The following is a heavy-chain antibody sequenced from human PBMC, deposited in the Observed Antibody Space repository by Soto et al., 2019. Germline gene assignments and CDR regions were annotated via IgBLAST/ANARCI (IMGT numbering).Heavy chain of an antibody. J-gene: IGHJ4*02. D-gene: IGHD3-16*02. CDR3: AKDHRIHLGELSFHAPGRLLRSPFDY. CDR2: ISGSGGST. CDR1: GFTFSSYA. V-gene: IGHV3-23*01. Sequence: GGSLRLSCAASGFTFSSYAMSWVRQAPGKGLEWVSAISGSGGSTYYADSVKGRFTISRDNSKNTLYLQMNSLRAEDTAVYYCAKDHRIHLGELSFHAPGRLLRSPFDYWGQGTLVTVSS.